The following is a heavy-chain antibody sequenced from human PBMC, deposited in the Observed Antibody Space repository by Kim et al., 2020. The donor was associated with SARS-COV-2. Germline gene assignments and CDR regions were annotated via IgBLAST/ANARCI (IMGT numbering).Heavy chain of an antibody. V-gene: IGHV4-34*01. CDR1: GGSFSGYY. CDR2: INHSGST. J-gene: IGHJ4*02. CDR3: ARIIIVATIYN. Sequence: SETLSLTCAVYGGSFSGYYWSWIRQPPGKGLEWIGEINHSGSTNYNPSLKSRVTISVDTSKNQFSLKLSSVTAADTAVYYCARIIIVATIYNWGQGTLVT. D-gene: IGHD5-12*01.